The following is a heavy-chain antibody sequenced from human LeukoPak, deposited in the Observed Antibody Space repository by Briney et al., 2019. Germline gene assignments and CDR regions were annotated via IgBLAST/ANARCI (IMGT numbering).Heavy chain of an antibody. CDR2: INPNSGGT. V-gene: IGHV1-2*04. CDR1: GYTFTGYY. J-gene: IGHJ4*02. Sequence: ASVKVSCKASGYTFTGYYMHWVRQAPGQGLEWMGWINPNSGGTNYAQKFQGWVTMTRDTSTSTVYMELSSLRSEDTAVYYCARFGSRPYWGQGTLVTVSS. CDR3: ARFGSRPY. D-gene: IGHD1-14*01.